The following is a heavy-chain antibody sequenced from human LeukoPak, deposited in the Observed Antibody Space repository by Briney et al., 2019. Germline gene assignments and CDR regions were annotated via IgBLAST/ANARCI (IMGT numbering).Heavy chain of an antibody. CDR2: IYYSGST. D-gene: IGHD6-13*01. J-gene: IGHJ4*02. CDR1: GGSISSYY. CDR3: ARSAGFSSRWHIY. V-gene: IGHV4-59*01. Sequence: PSETLSLTCTVSGGSISSYYWSWIRQPPGKGLEWIGYIYYSGSTNYNPSLKSRVTISVDTSKNQFSLKLSSVTAADTAVYYCARSAGFSSRWHIYWGQGTLVTVSS.